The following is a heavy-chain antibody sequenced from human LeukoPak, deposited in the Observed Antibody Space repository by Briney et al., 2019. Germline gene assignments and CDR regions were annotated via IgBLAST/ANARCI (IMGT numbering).Heavy chain of an antibody. CDR3: ARANSWNRFDY. V-gene: IGHV3-53*01. CDR2: IYGGGTT. CDR1: GFTVSSNY. Sequence: GGSLRLSCAASGFTVSSNYMSWVRQAPGKGLEWVSTIYGGGTTYYADSVKGRFTISRDNYKNTLYLQMNSLRAEDTAVYYCARANSWNRFDYWGQGTLVTVSS. D-gene: IGHD1-1*01. J-gene: IGHJ4*02.